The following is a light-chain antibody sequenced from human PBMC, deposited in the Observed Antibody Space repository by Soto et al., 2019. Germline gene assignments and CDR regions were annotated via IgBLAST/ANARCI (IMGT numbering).Light chain of an antibody. J-gene: IGKJ1*01. CDR1: QSVSTY. Sequence: EIVLTQSPATLSLSPGERATLSCRASQSVSTYLAWYQQKRGQAPRLLIYDASNRATGIPARFSGSGSGTAFTLAISSLRPEDFAVYYCQQRSNWPWTFGQGTKMQVK. CDR2: DAS. CDR3: QQRSNWPWT. V-gene: IGKV3-11*01.